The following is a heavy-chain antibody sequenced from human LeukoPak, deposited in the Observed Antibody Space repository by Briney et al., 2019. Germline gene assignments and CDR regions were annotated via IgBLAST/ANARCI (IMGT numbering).Heavy chain of an antibody. CDR2: ISSSSYI. D-gene: IGHD2-21*01. V-gene: IGHV3-21*01. J-gene: IGHJ4*02. Sequence: GGSLRLSCAASGFTFSTYSMNWVRQTPGKGLEWVSSISSSSYIYYADSVKGRFTISRDNAKNSLYLHMNSLRAEDTAVYYCARDLSSGDGDYWGQGTLVTVSS. CDR3: ARDLSSGDGDY. CDR1: GFTFSTYS.